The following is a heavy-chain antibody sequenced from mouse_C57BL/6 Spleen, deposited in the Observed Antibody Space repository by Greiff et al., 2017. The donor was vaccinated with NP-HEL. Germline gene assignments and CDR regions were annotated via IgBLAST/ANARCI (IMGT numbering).Heavy chain of an antibody. D-gene: IGHD3-2*02. V-gene: IGHV1-15*01. CDR2: IDPENGGT. CDR3: TRGLRLRGYYAMDY. Sequence: QVQLKQSGAELVRPGASVTLSCKASGYTFTDYEMHWVKQTPVQGLEWIGDIDPENGGTGYNQKFKGKAILTVDKSSSTAYMELRSLTSEASAVYYCTRGLRLRGYYAMDYWGQGTSVTVSS. J-gene: IGHJ4*01. CDR1: GYTFTDYE.